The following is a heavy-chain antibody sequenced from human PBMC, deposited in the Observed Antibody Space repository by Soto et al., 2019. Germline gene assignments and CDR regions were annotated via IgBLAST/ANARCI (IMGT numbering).Heavy chain of an antibody. J-gene: IGHJ6*02. CDR2: IYYSGST. D-gene: IGHD3-22*01. CDR1: GGSISSSSYY. Sequence: SENLSLTCTVSGGSISSSSYYWGWIRQPPGKGLEWIGSIYYSGSTYYNPSLKSRVTISVDTSKNEFSLKLSSVTAADTAVYYCARDGSYYDSSGYYYAYYYYGMDVWGPGTTVTVSS. CDR3: ARDGSYYDSSGYYYAYYYYGMDV. V-gene: IGHV4-39*02.